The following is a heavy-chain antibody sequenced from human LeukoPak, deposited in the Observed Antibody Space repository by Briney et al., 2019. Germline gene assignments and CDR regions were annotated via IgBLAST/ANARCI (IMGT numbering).Heavy chain of an antibody. Sequence: SETLSLTCAVYGGSFSGYYWSWIRQPPGKGLEWIGEINHSGSTNYNPSLKSRVTISVDTSKNQFSLKLSSVTAADTAVYYCARTSITIFGVVPRIRYFDLWGRGTLVTVSS. CDR2: INHSGST. CDR3: ARTSITIFGVVPRIRYFDL. V-gene: IGHV4-34*01. CDR1: GGSFSGYY. J-gene: IGHJ2*01. D-gene: IGHD3-3*01.